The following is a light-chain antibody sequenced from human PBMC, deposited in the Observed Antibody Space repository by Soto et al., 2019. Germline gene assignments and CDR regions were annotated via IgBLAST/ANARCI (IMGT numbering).Light chain of an antibody. J-gene: IGKJ4*01. CDR1: QSVTSS. V-gene: IGKV3D-15*01. CDR3: QQYKTWTPNLLT. CDR2: GAS. Sequence: EIVMTQSPATLSVSPGERATLSCRASQSVTSSLAWYQQKPGQSPKLLIYGASTRAPGIPARLSGSGSGTEFILTISSLQSEDFAVYYCQQYKTWTPNLLTFGGGTKVEIK.